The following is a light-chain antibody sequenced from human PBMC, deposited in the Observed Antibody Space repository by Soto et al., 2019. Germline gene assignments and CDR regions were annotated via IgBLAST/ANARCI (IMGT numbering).Light chain of an antibody. V-gene: IGKV3-20*01. Sequence: EIVMTQSPATLSVSPGERVTLSCRASQSVSSRLAWYQQKPGQAPRLLISGASSRATGIPDRFSGSGFGTDFTLTISRLEPEDFALYYCQHYAGGSRITFGQGTRLEIK. CDR1: QSVSSR. CDR2: GAS. J-gene: IGKJ5*01. CDR3: QHYAGGSRIT.